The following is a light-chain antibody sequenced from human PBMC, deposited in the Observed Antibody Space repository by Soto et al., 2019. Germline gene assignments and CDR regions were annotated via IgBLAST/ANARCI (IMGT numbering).Light chain of an antibody. CDR2: KVS. V-gene: IGKV1-5*03. CDR3: QQYKTNAWT. Sequence: DIQMTQSPSTLSASVGDRVTITCRASLNINTWLAWFQQKPGKAPKLLIYKVSSLECGVPSRLSGSGSGTEFTLTISSLQPDDFETNYCQQYKTNAWTFGQGTKVEIK. CDR1: LNINTW. J-gene: IGKJ1*01.